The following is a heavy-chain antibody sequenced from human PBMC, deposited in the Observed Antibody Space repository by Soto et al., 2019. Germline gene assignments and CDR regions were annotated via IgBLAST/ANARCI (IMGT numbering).Heavy chain of an antibody. CDR3: ARDGTPIVVVPAAMQGGWFDP. V-gene: IGHV4-34*01. D-gene: IGHD2-2*01. CDR1: GGSFSGYY. J-gene: IGHJ5*02. Sequence: QVQLQQWGAGLLKPSETLSLTCAVYGGSFSGYYWSWSRQPPGKGLEWIREINHSGSTNYNPSLKSRVTISVDTSKNQFSLKLSSVTAAYTAVYYCARDGTPIVVVPAAMQGGWFDPWGQGTLVTVSS. CDR2: INHSGST.